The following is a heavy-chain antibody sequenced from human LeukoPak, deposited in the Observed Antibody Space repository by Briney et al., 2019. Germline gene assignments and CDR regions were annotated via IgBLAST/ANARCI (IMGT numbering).Heavy chain of an antibody. V-gene: IGHV5-51*01. Sequence: GESLKISCKGSGYSFTSYWIGWVRQMPGKGLEWMGIIYPGDSDTRYSPSFQGQVTVSADKSISTAYLQWSSLKASDTAMYYCARARAMATIYFDYWGQGTLVTVSS. CDR2: IYPGDSDT. D-gene: IGHD5-24*01. J-gene: IGHJ4*02. CDR1: GYSFTSYW. CDR3: ARARAMATIYFDY.